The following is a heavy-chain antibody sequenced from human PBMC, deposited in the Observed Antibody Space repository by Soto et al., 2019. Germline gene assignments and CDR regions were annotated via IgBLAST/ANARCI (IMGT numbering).Heavy chain of an antibody. CDR2: IDPSGSYT. D-gene: IGHD1-20*01. V-gene: IGHV5-10-1*01. CDR1: GYSFDSQW. J-gene: IGHJ5*01. CDR3: TREEYNWNWFDP. Sequence: RGESLKISCKGSGYSFDSQWISWVRQMPGKGLEWMGRIDPSGSYTNYSPSFQGHVTISADPSISSAYLQWGSLKASDTAMYFCTREEYNWNWFDPWGQGTLVTFS.